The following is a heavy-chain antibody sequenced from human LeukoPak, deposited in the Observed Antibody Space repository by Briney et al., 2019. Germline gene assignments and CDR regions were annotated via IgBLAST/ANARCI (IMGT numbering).Heavy chain of an antibody. CDR3: AKDASSGLLQLTSYFDY. D-gene: IGHD5-24*01. CDR2: ISWNSGSI. Sequence: GGSLRLSCAASGFTFDDYAMHWVRQAPGKGLEWVSGISWNSGSIGYADSVKGRFTISRDNAKNSLYLQMNSLRAEDTALYYCAKDASSGLLQLTSYFDYWGQGTLVTVSS. V-gene: IGHV3-9*01. CDR1: GFTFDDYA. J-gene: IGHJ4*02.